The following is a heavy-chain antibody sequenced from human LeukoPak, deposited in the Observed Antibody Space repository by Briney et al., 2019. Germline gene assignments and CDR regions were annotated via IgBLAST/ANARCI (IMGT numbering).Heavy chain of an antibody. Sequence: GGSLRLSCAASGFTVTSTYMTWVRQAPGKGLEWISVIYATGNTYYADSVKGRFTISRDNSKNTVYLQMNSLRPEDTAVYYCVRENVILSEGDYFDYWGQGTLVAVSS. CDR2: IYATGNT. CDR1: GFTVTSTY. V-gene: IGHV3-66*01. D-gene: IGHD5/OR15-5a*01. CDR3: VRENVILSEGDYFDY. J-gene: IGHJ4*02.